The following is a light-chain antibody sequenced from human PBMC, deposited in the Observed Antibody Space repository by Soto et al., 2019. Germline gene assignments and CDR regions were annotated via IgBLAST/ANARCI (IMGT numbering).Light chain of an antibody. Sequence: EIVLTQSPGTLSLSPGERAILSCRASQSVSRNYLAWYQQRPGRAPRLLIYGASSRATDIPDRFTGSGSGTDFTLTISRLEPEDSAVYYCQQYGCAPPYTFGQGTKLELK. CDR1: QSVSRNY. J-gene: IGKJ2*01. CDR3: QQYGCAPPYT. CDR2: GAS. V-gene: IGKV3-20*01.